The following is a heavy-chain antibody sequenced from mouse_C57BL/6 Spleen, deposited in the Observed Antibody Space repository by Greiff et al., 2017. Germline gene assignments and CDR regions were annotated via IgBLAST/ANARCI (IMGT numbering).Heavy chain of an antibody. J-gene: IGHJ1*03. Sequence: EVHLVESGGGLVKPGGSLKLSCAASGFTFSSYAMSWVRQTPEKRLEWVATISDGGSYTYYPDNVKGRFTISRDNAKNNLYLQMSHLKSEDTAMYYCAKTGTGYFDVWGTGTTVTVSS. D-gene: IGHD4-1*01. CDR1: GFTFSSYA. CDR3: AKTGTGYFDV. CDR2: ISDGGSYT. V-gene: IGHV5-4*01.